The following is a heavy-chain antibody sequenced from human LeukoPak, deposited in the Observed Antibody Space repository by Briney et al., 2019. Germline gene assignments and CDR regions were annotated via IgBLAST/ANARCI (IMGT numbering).Heavy chain of an antibody. D-gene: IGHD5-18*01. CDR3: ATDQLQLWSTPTY. V-gene: IGHV1-24*01. Sequence: GFDPEDGETIYAQKFQGRVTMTEDTSTDTAYMELSSLRSEDTAVYYCATDQLQLWSTPTYWGQGTLVTVSS. CDR2: FDPEDGET. J-gene: IGHJ4*02.